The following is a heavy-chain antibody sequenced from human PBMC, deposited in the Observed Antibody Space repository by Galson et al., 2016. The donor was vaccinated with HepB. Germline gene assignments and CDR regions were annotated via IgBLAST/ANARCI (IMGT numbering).Heavy chain of an antibody. D-gene: IGHD5-18*01. CDR3: ASDPRQWQRGYNYGFEY. Sequence: SLRLSCAASGFTFSTYGMRWVRQAPGKGLEWVAAISYDGDTTYHADSVKGRFTISRDNSKNTLYLQMHRLRFEDTAVYYCASDPRQWQRGYNYGFEYWGQGTLVSVSS. CDR1: GFTFSTYG. V-gene: IGHV3-30*03. CDR2: ISYDGDTT. J-gene: IGHJ4*02.